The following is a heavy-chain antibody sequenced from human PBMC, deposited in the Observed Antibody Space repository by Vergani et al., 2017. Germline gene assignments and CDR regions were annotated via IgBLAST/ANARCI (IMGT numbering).Heavy chain of an antibody. CDR1: GFTFSTYS. CDR2: ISSSSSYI. V-gene: IGHV3-21*01. CDR3: ARGLGYNWNDFFHYYFMDV. J-gene: IGHJ6*03. Sequence: EVQLVESGGGLVMPGGSLRLSCAASGFTFSTYSMNWVRQAPGKGLEWASSISSSSSYIYYADSVKGRFTISRDNAKNSLYLQMNSLRAEETALYYCARGLGYNWNDFFHYYFMDVWGKGTTVTVSS. D-gene: IGHD1-1*01.